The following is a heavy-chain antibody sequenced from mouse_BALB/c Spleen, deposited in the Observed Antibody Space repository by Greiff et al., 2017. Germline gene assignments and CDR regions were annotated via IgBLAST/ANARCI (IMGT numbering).Heavy chain of an antibody. D-gene: IGHD1-3*01. CDR2: ISDGGSYT. J-gene: IGHJ4*01. CDR1: GFTFSDYY. CDR3: ARRSAWRYAMDY. Sequence: EVQGVESGGGLVKPGGSLKLSCAASGFTFSDYYMYWVRQTPEKRLEWVATISDGGSYTYYPDSVKGRFTISRDNAKNNLYLQMSSLKSEDTAMYYCARRSAWRYAMDYWGQGTSVTVSS. V-gene: IGHV5-4*02.